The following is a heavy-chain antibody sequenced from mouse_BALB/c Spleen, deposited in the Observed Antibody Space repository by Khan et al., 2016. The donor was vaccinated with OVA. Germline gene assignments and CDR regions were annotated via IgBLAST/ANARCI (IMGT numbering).Heavy chain of an antibody. CDR3: ARLEDI. CDR2: IWAGGST. V-gene: IGHV2-9*02. CDR1: GFSLTRYG. D-gene: IGHD1-3*01. J-gene: IGHJ2*01. Sequence: VELVESGPGLVAPSQSLSITCTVSGFSLTRYGVHWVRQPPGKGLEWLGVIWAGGSTNYNSALMSSLSISKDNSKSQVFLKMNSIQTDDTAMYYWARLEDIWGQGTTLTVSS.